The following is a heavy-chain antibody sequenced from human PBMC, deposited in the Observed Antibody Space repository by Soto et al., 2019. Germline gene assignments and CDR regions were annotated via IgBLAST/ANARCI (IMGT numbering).Heavy chain of an antibody. V-gene: IGHV3-30*18. CDR3: AKGGRITIFGVVTPDYYYYMDV. J-gene: IGHJ6*03. CDR1: GFTFSSYG. D-gene: IGHD3-3*01. Sequence: GGSLRLSCAASGFTFSSYGMHWVRQAPGKGLEWVAVISYDGSNKYYADSVKGRFTISRDNSKNTLYLQMNSLRAEDTAVYYCAKGGRITIFGVVTPDYYYYMDVWGKGTTVTVSS. CDR2: ISYDGSNK.